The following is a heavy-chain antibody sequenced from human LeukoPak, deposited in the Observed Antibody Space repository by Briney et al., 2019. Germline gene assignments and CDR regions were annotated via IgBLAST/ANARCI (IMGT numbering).Heavy chain of an antibody. V-gene: IGHV4-30-4*01. CDR1: GGSISSGDYY. J-gene: IGHJ5*02. CDR2: IYYSGST. Sequence: PSETLSLTCTVSGGSISSGDYYWSWIRQPPGKGLEWIGYIYYSGSTYSNPSLKSRVTISVDTSKNQFSLKLSSVTAADTAVYYCARDYSSGLNWFDPWGQGTLVTVSS. CDR3: ARDYSSGLNWFDP. D-gene: IGHD6-19*01.